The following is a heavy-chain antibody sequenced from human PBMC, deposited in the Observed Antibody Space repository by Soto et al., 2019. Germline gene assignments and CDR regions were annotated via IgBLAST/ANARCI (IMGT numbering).Heavy chain of an antibody. J-gene: IGHJ6*02. V-gene: IGHV3-21*01. Sequence: GGSLRLSCAASGFTFTRYSMNWVRQAPGKGLEWVSSISSASSYVYYADSVKGRFTISRDNARNSLCLQMNSLRAEGTAVYYCARTKGDYYGLDVWGQGTTVTVSS. CDR3: ARTKGDYYGLDV. D-gene: IGHD3-10*01. CDR2: ISSASSYV. CDR1: GFTFTRYS.